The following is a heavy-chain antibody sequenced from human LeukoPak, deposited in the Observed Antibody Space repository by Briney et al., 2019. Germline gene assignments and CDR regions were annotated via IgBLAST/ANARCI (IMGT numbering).Heavy chain of an antibody. V-gene: IGHV1-2*02. CDR3: ARDRTSVNDFWSGSDF. CDR1: GYTFTGYY. CDR2: INPNSGGT. Sequence: VASVKVSCKASGYTFTGYYMHWVRQAPGQGLEWMGWINPNSGGTNYAQKFQGRVTMNRDTSISTAYMELSRLRSDDTAVYYCARDRTSVNDFWSGSDFWGQGTMVAVSS. D-gene: IGHD3-3*01. J-gene: IGHJ3*01.